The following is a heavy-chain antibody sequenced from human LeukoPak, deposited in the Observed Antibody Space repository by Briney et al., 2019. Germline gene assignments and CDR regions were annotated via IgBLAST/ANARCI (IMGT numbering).Heavy chain of an antibody. V-gene: IGHV4-39*07. J-gene: IGHJ4*02. CDR3: ARGLRGSPTWY. Sequence: SETLSLTCTVSGGSISNSHFYWGWIRQPQGQGLEWIGNIYYSGSTYYNPSLKSRVTISVDTSKNQFSLKLSSVTAADTAVYYCARGLRGSPTWYWGQGTLVTVSS. D-gene: IGHD1-26*01. CDR1: GGSISNSHFY. CDR2: IYYSGST.